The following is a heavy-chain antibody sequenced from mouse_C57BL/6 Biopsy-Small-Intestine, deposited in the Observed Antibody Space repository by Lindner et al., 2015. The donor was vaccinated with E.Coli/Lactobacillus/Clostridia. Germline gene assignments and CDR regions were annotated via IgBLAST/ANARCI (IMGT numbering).Heavy chain of an antibody. CDR1: GYTFTDHT. D-gene: IGHD1-1*01. J-gene: IGHJ4*01. CDR3: ARTYYGGAMDY. CDR2: IYPRDGST. Sequence: VQLQESGXELVKPGASVKISCKVSGYTFTDHTIHWMKQRPEQGLEWIGYIYPRDGSTKYNEKFKGKATLTADKSSSTAYMQPNSLTSEDSAVYFCARTYYGGAMDYWGQGTSVTVSS. V-gene: IGHV1-78*01.